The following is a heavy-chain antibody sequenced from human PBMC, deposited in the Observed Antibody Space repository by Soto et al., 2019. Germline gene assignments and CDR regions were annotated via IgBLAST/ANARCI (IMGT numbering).Heavy chain of an antibody. D-gene: IGHD3-9*01. V-gene: IGHV1-18*01. CDR1: GYTFTSYG. CDR3: ARADPVLRYFDWSPFNI. CDR2: ISAYNGNT. Sequence: ASVKVSCKASGYTFTSYGIIWVRQAPGQGLEWMGWISAYNGNTNYAQKLQGRVTMTTDTSTSTAYMELRSLRSDDTAVYYCARADPVLRYFDWSPFNIWGQGTMVTVSS. J-gene: IGHJ3*02.